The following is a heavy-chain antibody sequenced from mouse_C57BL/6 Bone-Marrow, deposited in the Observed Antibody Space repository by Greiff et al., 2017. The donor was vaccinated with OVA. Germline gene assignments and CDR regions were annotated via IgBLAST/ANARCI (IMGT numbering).Heavy chain of an antibody. Sequence: EVKVEESGGGLVKPGGSLKLSCAASGFTFSSYAMSWVRQTPEKRLEWVATISDGGSYTYYPDNVKGRFTISRDNAKNNLYLQMSHLKSEDTAMYYCARRYYGNYFYAMDYWGQGTSVTVSS. CDR2: ISDGGSYT. D-gene: IGHD2-1*01. CDR1: GFTFSSYA. CDR3: ARRYYGNYFYAMDY. J-gene: IGHJ4*01. V-gene: IGHV5-4*03.